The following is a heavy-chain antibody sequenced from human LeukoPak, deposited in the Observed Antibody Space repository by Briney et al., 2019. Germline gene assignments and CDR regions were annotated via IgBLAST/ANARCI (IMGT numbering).Heavy chain of an antibody. CDR1: GFTFSSYA. CDR2: ISYDGSNK. V-gene: IGHV3-30-3*01. Sequence: GGSPRLSCAASGFTFSSYAMHWVRQAPGKGLEWVAVISYDGSNKYYADSVKGRFTISRDNSKNTLYLQMNSLRAEDTAVYYCAAHYSSSFGDFDYWGQGTLVTVSS. D-gene: IGHD4/OR15-4a*01. CDR3: AAHYSSSFGDFDY. J-gene: IGHJ4*02.